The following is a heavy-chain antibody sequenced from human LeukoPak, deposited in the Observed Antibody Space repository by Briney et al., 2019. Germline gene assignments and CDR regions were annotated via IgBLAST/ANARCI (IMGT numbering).Heavy chain of an antibody. CDR3: ARRSYNSPFRY. V-gene: IGHV4-4*02. Sequence: SGTLSLTCAVSGGSISSTNWWSWVRQPPGKGLEWIGEINHSGNINYNPSLKSRVTMSVDTSKNQFSLRLSSVTAADAAVYYCARRSYNSPFRYWGQGTLVTVSS. J-gene: IGHJ4*02. D-gene: IGHD5-24*01. CDR2: INHSGNI. CDR1: GGSISSTNW.